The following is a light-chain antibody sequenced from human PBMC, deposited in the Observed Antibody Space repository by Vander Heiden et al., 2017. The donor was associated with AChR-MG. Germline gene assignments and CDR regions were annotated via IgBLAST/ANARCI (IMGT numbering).Light chain of an antibody. V-gene: IGKV1-5*01. CDR1: PSIGSW. Sequence: GARVTIPCPASPSIGSWLAWYQKKRGNAPKLLIYEASIVRSGVPSRFSGGGAGTEFTITISRLQPDDFASYYCQQVESCWTFGQGTKVEIK. CDR3: QQVESCWT. J-gene: IGKJ1*01. CDR2: EAS.